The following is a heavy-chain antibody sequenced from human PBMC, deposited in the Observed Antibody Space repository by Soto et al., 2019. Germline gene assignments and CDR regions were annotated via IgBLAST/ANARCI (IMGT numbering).Heavy chain of an antibody. J-gene: IGHJ4*02. CDR1: GGTFSSYA. CDR2: IIPIFGTA. Sequence: SVKVSCKGSGGTFSSYAISWVRQAPGQGLEWMGGIIPIFGTANYAQKFQGRVTITADESTSTAYMELSSLRSEDTAVYYCARSGVGATSSYGYWGQGTLVTVSS. CDR3: ARSGVGATSSYGY. V-gene: IGHV1-69*13. D-gene: IGHD1-26*01.